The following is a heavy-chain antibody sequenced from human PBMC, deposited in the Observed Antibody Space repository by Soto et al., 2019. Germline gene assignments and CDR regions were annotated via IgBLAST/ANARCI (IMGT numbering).Heavy chain of an antibody. CDR2: MNPNSGNT. CDR3: ASIAAADGMDV. CDR1: GYTFTSYD. V-gene: IGHV1-8*01. D-gene: IGHD6-13*01. J-gene: IGHJ6*02. Sequence: QVQLVQSGAEVKKPGASVKVSCKASGYTFTSYDINWVRQATGQGLEWMGWMNPNSGNTGYAQKFQGRVTMNRNTSRSTDYRELSSLRSEDTAVYYCASIAAADGMDVWGQGTTVTVSS.